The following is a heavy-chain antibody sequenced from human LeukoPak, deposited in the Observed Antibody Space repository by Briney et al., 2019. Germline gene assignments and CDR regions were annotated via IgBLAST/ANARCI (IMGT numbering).Heavy chain of an antibody. CDR1: GGSISSSSYY. CDR3: ARGEDIAAAGTFDY. Sequence: PSETLSLTCTVSGGSISSSSYYWGWIRQPPGKGLEWIGSIYYSGSTYYNPSLKSRVTISVDTSKNQFSLRLTSVTPDDTAVYYCARGEDIAAAGTFDYWGQGILVTVSS. CDR2: IYYSGST. J-gene: IGHJ4*02. V-gene: IGHV4-39*07. D-gene: IGHD6-13*01.